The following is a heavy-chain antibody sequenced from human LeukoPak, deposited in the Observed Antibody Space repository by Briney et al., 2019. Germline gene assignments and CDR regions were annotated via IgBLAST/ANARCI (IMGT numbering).Heavy chain of an antibody. CDR1: GGSISIYY. V-gene: IGHV4-59*01. CDR2: IYYSVST. Sequence: SETLSLTCTVSGGSISIYYWSWIRHPPGRGLEWIGYIYYSVSTNYNTPLTSRVTISVDTSKKQFSLKLSSVTAADTALYYCARTDNAAMALPLDYWGQGTLVSVSS. J-gene: IGHJ4*02. D-gene: IGHD5-24*01. CDR3: ARTDNAAMALPLDY.